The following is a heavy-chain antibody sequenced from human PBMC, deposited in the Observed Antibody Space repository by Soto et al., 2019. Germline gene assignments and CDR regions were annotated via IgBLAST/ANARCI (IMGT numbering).Heavy chain of an antibody. D-gene: IGHD6-13*01. CDR3: AKGVGIAAPLGAFDI. CDR1: GFTFSSYA. Sequence: GESLKISCAASGFTFSSYAMSWVRQAPGKGLEWVSAISGSGGSTYYADSVKGRFTISRDNSKNTLYLQMNSLRAEDTAVYYCAKGVGIAAPLGAFDIWGQGTMVTVSS. V-gene: IGHV3-23*01. CDR2: ISGSGGST. J-gene: IGHJ3*02.